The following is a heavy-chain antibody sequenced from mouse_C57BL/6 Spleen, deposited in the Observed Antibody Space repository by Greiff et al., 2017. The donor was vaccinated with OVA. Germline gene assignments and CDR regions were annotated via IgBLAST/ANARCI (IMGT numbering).Heavy chain of an antibody. CDR3: ARDVYYFDY. CDR1: GYTFTSYW. Sequence: QVQLQQSGAELVRPGTSVKLSCKASGYTFTSYWMHWVKQRPGQGLEWIGVIDPSDSYTNYNQKFKGKATLTVDTSSSTAYMQLSSLTSEDSAVYYCARDVYYFDYWGQGTTLTVSS. CDR2: IDPSDSYT. J-gene: IGHJ2*01. V-gene: IGHV1-59*01.